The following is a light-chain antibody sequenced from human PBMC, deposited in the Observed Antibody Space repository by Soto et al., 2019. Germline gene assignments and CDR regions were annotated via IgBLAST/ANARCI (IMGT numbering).Light chain of an antibody. V-gene: IGKV3-20*01. CDR1: QSVSSN. CDR3: QQYGSSPIT. J-gene: IGKJ5*01. Sequence: EILFSHSPPPLSVCPQEKATLSSTASQSVSSNLAWYQQKPSQAPRLLIYGASNRATGIPDRFSGSGSGTDFTLTISRLEPEDLAVYYCQQYGSSPITFGQGTRLENK. CDR2: GAS.